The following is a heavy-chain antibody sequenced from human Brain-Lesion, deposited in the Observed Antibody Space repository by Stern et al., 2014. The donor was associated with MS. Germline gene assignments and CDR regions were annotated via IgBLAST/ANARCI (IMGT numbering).Heavy chain of an antibody. V-gene: IGHV4-61*02. D-gene: IGHD2-2*01. CDR2: IFNSGTT. CDR3: ARGRVVPGFQYYATDV. Sequence: VQLVESGPGLVKPSQTLSLSCTVSGGSISSGGYYWSWIRPPAGKGLEWIGRIFNSGTTSYHPSLKRRVTISIDTSKNQFSLRLNSRTAADTAVYYCARGRVVPGFQYYATDVWGQGTTVIVSS. CDR1: GGSISSGGYY. J-gene: IGHJ6*02.